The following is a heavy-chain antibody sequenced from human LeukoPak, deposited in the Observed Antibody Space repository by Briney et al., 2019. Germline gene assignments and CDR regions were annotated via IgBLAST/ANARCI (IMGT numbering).Heavy chain of an antibody. D-gene: IGHD3-22*01. CDR1: GYTFTSYG. Sequence: ASVKVSCKASGYTFTSYGINWVRQAPGQGLEWMGWINAYNGNTNYSQKLQGRVTMTTDTSTSTAYMELRSLRSDDTAVYYCARPYTYYYDSSGYYYVEAFDIWGQGTMVTVSS. CDR2: INAYNGNT. V-gene: IGHV1-18*01. CDR3: ARPYTYYYDSSGYYYVEAFDI. J-gene: IGHJ3*02.